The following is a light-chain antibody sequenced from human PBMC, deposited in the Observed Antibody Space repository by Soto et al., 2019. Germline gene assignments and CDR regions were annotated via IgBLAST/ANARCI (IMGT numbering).Light chain of an antibody. V-gene: IGLV1-44*01. CDR1: SSNIGINT. J-gene: IGLJ1*01. CDR3: AAWDDSLDGYV. CDR2: TNI. Sequence: QSVLTQPRSASGTPGQRVTISCSGSSSNIGINTVNWYRQLPGAAPKLLIYTNIQRPSGVPDRFSASKSGTSASLAIGGLQSEDEADYYCAAWDDSLDGYVFGSGTKLTVL.